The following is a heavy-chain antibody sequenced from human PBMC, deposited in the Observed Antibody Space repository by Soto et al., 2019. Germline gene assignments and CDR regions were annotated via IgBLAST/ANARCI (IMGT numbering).Heavy chain of an antibody. V-gene: IGHV4-59*01. CDR1: GGSIRNVY. CDR3: ARAHAPTLPFDS. J-gene: IGHJ4*01. Sequence: PSETLSLTCTVSGGSIRNVYWRWIRQAPGKGLEWIGFIFHSGNAKYNPSLKSRVTIPVDTSQNQFSLSLDSVTAADTAVYFCARAHAPTLPFDSWGQGTLVTVSS. D-gene: IGHD2-15*01. CDR2: IFHSGNA.